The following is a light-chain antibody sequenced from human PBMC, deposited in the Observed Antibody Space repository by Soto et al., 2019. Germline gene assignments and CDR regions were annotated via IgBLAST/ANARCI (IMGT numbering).Light chain of an antibody. CDR3: QQYNNWPPLT. CDR2: GAS. V-gene: IGKV3-15*01. Sequence: EIVMTQSPAILSVSPGERATLSCRASQSVSSYLAWYQQKPGQAPRLLIFGASTRATGIPARFSGRGSGTEFTLTISSLQSEDFAVYYCQQYNNWPPLTFGGGTKVDIK. CDR1: QSVSSY. J-gene: IGKJ4*01.